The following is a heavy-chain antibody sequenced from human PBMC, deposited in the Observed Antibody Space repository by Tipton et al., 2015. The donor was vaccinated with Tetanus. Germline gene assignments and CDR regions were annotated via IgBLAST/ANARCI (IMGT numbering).Heavy chain of an antibody. CDR1: GDSIRSEDYY. V-gene: IGHV4-30-4*01. CDR3: ARWTCSSPSCYYYYYYYVDV. D-gene: IGHD2-2*01. CDR2: IYYSGST. J-gene: IGHJ6*03. Sequence: TLSLTCSVSGDSIRSEDYYWGWIRQSPGKGLEWLGYIYYSGSTYNNPSLKSRVSISLDASKNQFSLSLNSVTAADSATYYCARWTCSSPSCYYYYYYYVDVWGTGTAVAVSS.